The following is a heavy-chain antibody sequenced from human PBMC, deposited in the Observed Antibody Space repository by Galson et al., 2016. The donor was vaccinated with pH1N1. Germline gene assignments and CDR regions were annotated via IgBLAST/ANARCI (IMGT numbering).Heavy chain of an antibody. J-gene: IGHJ5*02. CDR3: ARETVAAAWYNPFDP. CDR1: GGSFRNFV. D-gene: IGHD1-1*01. Sequence: SVKVSCKASGGSFRNFVVSWMRQAPGQGLEWMGGLMPIFNTPKYAQKFQGRVTISADESSTTTYMELSGLTFEDTAVYFCARETVAAAWYNPFDPWGQGTLVIVSS. V-gene: IGHV1-69*13. CDR2: LMPIFNTP.